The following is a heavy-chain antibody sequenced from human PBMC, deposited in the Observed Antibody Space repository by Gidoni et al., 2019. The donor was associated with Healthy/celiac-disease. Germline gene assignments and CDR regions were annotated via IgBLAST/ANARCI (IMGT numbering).Heavy chain of an antibody. D-gene: IGHD3-3*01. V-gene: IGHV1-8*01. CDR2: MNPNSGNT. J-gene: IGHJ6*02. Sequence: QVQLVQSGAEVKKPGASVKVSCKASGYTFTSYDINWVRQATGQGLEWMGWMNPNSGNTGYAQKFQGRVTMTRNTSISTAYMELSSLRSEDTAVYYCARGPADQKRITIFGVVIKGIYYYGMDVWGQGTTVTVSS. CDR1: GYTFTSYD. CDR3: ARGPADQKRITIFGVVIKGIYYYGMDV.